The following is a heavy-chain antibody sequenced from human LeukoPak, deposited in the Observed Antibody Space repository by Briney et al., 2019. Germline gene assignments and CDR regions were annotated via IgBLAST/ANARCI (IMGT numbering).Heavy chain of an antibody. CDR1: GFIFSRYW. CDR3: ARGSGGYYFEVVCDY. D-gene: IGHD3-22*01. V-gene: IGHV3-7*01. CDR2: IKEDGSEK. Sequence: GGSLRLSCAASGFIFSRYWMSWVRQAPGKGLEWVANIKEDGSEKYYVDSVKGRFTISRDNAKNSLYLQMDSLRAEDTAVYYCARGSGGYYFEVVCDYWGQGTLVTVSS. J-gene: IGHJ4*02.